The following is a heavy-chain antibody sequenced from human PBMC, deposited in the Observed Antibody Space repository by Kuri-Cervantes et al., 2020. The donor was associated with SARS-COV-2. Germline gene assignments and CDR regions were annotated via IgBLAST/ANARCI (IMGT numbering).Heavy chain of an antibody. J-gene: IGHJ4*02. D-gene: IGHD3-3*01. V-gene: IGHV1-46*01. Sequence: ASVKVSCKASGYTFTSYYMHWVRQATGQGLEWMGIINPSGGSTSYAQKFQGRVTMTRDTSISTAYMELSRLRSDDTAVYYCARGNFPPYDFWSGYYTYYFDYWGQGTLVTVSS. CDR1: GYTFTSYY. CDR2: INPSGGST. CDR3: ARGNFPPYDFWSGYYTYYFDY.